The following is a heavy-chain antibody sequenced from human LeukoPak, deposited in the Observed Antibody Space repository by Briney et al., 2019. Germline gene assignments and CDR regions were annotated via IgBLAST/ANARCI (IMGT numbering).Heavy chain of an antibody. V-gene: IGHV3-74*01. CDR3: ARGGSGSRYYDY. CDR1: GFTLSSYW. CDR2: IDFDGSGT. D-gene: IGHD1-14*01. Sequence: GESLRLSCAASGFTLSSYWMHWVRQAPGQGLVWVSRIDFDGSGTNYADSVKGRFTISRDNAKNTLDLQMNSLRGEDTAIYYCARGGSGSRYYDYLGPGILVTVSS. J-gene: IGHJ4*02.